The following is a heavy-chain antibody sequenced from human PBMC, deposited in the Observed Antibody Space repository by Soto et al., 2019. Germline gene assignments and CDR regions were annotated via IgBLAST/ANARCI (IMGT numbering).Heavy chain of an antibody. J-gene: IGHJ4*02. CDR1: GFTVSSNY. CDR3: ARASGSRGYSYGLYY. V-gene: IGHV3-53*02. CDR2: IYSGGST. Sequence: EVQLVETGGGLIQPGGSLRLSCAASGFTVSSNYMSWVRQAPGKGLEWVSVIYSGGSTYYADSVKGRFTISRDNSKNTLYLQMNSLRAEDTAVYYCARASGSRGYSYGLYYWGQGTLVTVSS. D-gene: IGHD5-18*01.